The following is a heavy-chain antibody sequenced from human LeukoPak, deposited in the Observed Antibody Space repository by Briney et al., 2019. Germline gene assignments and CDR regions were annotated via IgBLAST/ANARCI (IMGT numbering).Heavy chain of an antibody. CDR3: AKDYRDVDTAMVTIRAYYYYYMGV. D-gene: IGHD5-18*01. CDR1: GFTFSSYG. Sequence: PGGSLRLSCAASGFTFSSYGMHWVRQAPGKGLEWVAFIRYDGSNKYYADSVKGRFTISRDNSKNTLYLQMNSLRAEDTAVYYCAKDYRDVDTAMVTIRAYYYYYMGVWGKGTTVTVSS. CDR2: IRYDGSNK. V-gene: IGHV3-30*02. J-gene: IGHJ6*03.